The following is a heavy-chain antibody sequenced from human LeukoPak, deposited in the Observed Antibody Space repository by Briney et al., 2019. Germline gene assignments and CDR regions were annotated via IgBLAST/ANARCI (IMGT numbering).Heavy chain of an antibody. D-gene: IGHD1-1*01. CDR3: AKDLAWNPYYFDY. CDR1: GGSISSYY. V-gene: IGHV4-4*07. Sequence: SETLSLTYTVSGGSISSYYWSWIRQPAGKRLEWIGRIYTSGSTNYNPSLKSRVTISVDTSKNQFSLKLSSVTAEDTAVYYCAKDLAWNPYYFDYWGQGTLVTVSS. CDR2: IYTSGST. J-gene: IGHJ4*02.